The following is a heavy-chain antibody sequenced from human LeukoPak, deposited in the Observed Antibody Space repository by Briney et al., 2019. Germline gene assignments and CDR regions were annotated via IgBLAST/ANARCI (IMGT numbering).Heavy chain of an antibody. CDR1: GGSISSGGYS. Sequence: SETLSLICAVSGGSISSGGYSWSWIRQPPGKGLEWIGYIYHSGSTYYNPSLKSRVTISVDRSKNQFSLKLSSVTAADTAVYYCAIYYYDSSGYYPHDAFDIWGQGTMVTVSS. CDR3: AIYYYDSSGYYPHDAFDI. V-gene: IGHV4-30-2*01. CDR2: IYHSGST. D-gene: IGHD3-22*01. J-gene: IGHJ3*02.